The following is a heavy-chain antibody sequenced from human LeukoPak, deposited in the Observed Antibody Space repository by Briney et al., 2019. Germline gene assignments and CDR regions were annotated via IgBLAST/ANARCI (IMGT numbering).Heavy chain of an antibody. CDR3: ARVGSGYQWLANLNWFDP. V-gene: IGHV4-38-2*02. D-gene: IGHD6-19*01. CDR1: GYSISSGYY. J-gene: IGHJ5*02. Sequence: NPSETLSLTCTVSGYSISSGYYWGWIRQPPGKGLEWIGNINHTGSTFYSPSLKSRITISMDTSENQFSLKLSSVTAADTAVYYCARVGSGYQWLANLNWFDPWGQGTLVTVSS. CDR2: INHTGST.